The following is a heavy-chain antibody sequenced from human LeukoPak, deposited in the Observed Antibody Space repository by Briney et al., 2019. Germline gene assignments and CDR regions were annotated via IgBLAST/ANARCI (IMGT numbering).Heavy chain of an antibody. V-gene: IGHV3-48*01. J-gene: IGHJ3*02. D-gene: IGHD4-17*01. CDR1: GFTFSSYS. Sequence: GESLRLSCAASGFTFSSYSMNWVRQAPGKGLEWVSYISSSSSTIYYTDSVKGRFTISRDNAKNSLYLQMNSLRAEDTAVYYCARDRAYGRGAFDIWGQGTIFTVSS. CDR3: ARDRAYGRGAFDI. CDR2: ISSSSSTI.